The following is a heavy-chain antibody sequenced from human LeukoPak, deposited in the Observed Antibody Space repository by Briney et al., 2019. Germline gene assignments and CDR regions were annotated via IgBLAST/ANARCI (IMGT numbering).Heavy chain of an antibody. V-gene: IGHV4-34*01. CDR1: GGSISSYY. D-gene: IGHD2-15*01. CDR2: INHSGST. J-gene: IGHJ3*02. Sequence: SETLSLTCTVSGGSISSYYWSWIRQPPGKGLEWIGEINHSGSTNYNPSLKSRVTISVDTSKNQFSLKLSSVTAADTAVYYCARILGGGPTGAFDIWGQGTMVTVSS. CDR3: ARILGGGPTGAFDI.